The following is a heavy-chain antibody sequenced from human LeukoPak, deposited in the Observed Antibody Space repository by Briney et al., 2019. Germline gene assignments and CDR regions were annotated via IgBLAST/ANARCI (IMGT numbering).Heavy chain of an antibody. V-gene: IGHV1-2*02. J-gene: IGHJ6*02. CDR3: ARIPVLAYYCYGMDV. CDR1: GYTFTGYY. Sequence: ASVKVSCKASGYTFTGYYMHWVRQAPGQGLEWMGWINPNSGGTNYAQKFQGRVTMTRDTSISTAYMELSRLRSDDTAVYYCARIPVLAYYCYGMDVWGQGTTVTVSS. D-gene: IGHD3-16*01. CDR2: INPNSGGT.